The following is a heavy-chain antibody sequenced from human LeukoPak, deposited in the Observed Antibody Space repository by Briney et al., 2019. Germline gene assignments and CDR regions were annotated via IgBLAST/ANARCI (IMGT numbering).Heavy chain of an antibody. CDR2: FDPEDGET. J-gene: IGHJ4*02. D-gene: IGHD6-19*01. CDR3: ARDHNRDSSGWYVGY. CDR1: GYTLTELS. Sequence: ASVKVSCKVSGYTLTELSMHWVRQAPGKGLEWMGGFDPEDGETIYAQKFQGRVTMTEDTSTDTAYMELSRLRSDDTAVYYCARDHNRDSSGWYVGYWGQGTLVTVSS. V-gene: IGHV1-24*01.